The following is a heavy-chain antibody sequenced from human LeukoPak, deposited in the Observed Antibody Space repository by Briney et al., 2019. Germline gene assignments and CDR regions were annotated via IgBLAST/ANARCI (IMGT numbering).Heavy chain of an antibody. J-gene: IGHJ4*02. V-gene: IGHV3-30-3*01. CDR3: ARSQAASADY. Sequence: PGGSLRLSCAASGFTFSSYAMHWVRQAPGKGLEWVAVISYDGSSKYYADSVKGRFTISRDNSKNTLYLQMNSLRAEDTAVYYCARSQAASADYWGQGTLVTVSS. CDR2: ISYDGSSK. CDR1: GFTFSSYA. D-gene: IGHD2-15*01.